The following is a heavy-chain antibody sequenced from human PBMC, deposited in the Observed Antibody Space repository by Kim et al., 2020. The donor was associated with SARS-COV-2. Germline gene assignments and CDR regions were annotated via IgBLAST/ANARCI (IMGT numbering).Heavy chain of an antibody. V-gene: IGHV1-69*04. D-gene: IGHD6-19*01. J-gene: IGHJ4*02. CDR3: ARDKAVAGTGTDY. Sequence: YAQKFQGRVTINADKSTSTAYMELSSLRSEDTAVYYCARDKAVAGTGTDYWGQGTLVTVSS.